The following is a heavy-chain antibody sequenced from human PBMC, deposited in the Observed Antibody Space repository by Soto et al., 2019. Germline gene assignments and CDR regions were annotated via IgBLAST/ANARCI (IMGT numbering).Heavy chain of an antibody. J-gene: IGHJ4*02. CDR1: GFVFKMYY. V-gene: IGHV3-74*01. Sequence: GGSLRLSCEASGFVFKMYYMHWVRQVPGKGPKRVSRISDEGKITTYAGSVKDRFTISIDTSEDPLYLHLHNLRGPHPRLYSSIGGPRASSSGTGAYWGRGTKVTVAS. D-gene: IGHD2-2*01. CDR2: ISDEGKIT. CDR3: IGGPRASSSGTGAY.